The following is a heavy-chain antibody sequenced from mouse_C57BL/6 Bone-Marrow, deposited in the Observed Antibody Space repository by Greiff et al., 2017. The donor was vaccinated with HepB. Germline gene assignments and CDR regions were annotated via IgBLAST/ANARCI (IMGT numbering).Heavy chain of an antibody. CDR2: IYPGNSDT. D-gene: IGHD2-2*01. CDR1: GYTFTSYW. V-gene: IGHV1-5*01. CDR3: TRGIYYGYDEGLFAY. Sequence: EVKLQESGTVLARPGASVKMSCKTSGYTFTSYWMHWVKQRPGQGLEWIGAIYPGNSDTSYNQKFKGKAKLTAVTSASTAYMELSSLTNEDSAVYYCTRGIYYGYDEGLFAYWGQGTLVTVSA. J-gene: IGHJ3*01.